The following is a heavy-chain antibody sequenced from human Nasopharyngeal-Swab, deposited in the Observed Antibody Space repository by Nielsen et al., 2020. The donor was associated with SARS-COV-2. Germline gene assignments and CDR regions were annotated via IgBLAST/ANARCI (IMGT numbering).Heavy chain of an antibody. D-gene: IGHD2-15*01. V-gene: IGHV4-39*07. Sequence: RQAPGKGLEWIGSIYCSGSTYYNPSLKSRVTISVDTSKNQFSLKLSSVTAADTAVYYCARLLPNTINWFDPWGQGTLVTVSS. CDR3: ARLLPNTINWFDP. J-gene: IGHJ5*02. CDR2: IYCSGST.